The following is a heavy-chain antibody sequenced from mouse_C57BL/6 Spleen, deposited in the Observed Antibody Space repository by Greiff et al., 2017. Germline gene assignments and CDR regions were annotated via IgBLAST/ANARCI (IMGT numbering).Heavy chain of an antibody. CDR2: IYPGSGST. J-gene: IGHJ1*03. CDR1: GYTFTSYW. D-gene: IGHD1-1*01. Sequence: QVQLQQPGAELVKPGASVKMSCKASGYTFTSYWITWVKQRPGQGLEWIGDIYPGSGSTNYNEKFKSKATLTVDTSSSTAYMQLSSLTSEDSAVXYCARSGYGSSYFDVWGTGTTVTVSS. V-gene: IGHV1-55*01. CDR3: ARSGYGSSYFDV.